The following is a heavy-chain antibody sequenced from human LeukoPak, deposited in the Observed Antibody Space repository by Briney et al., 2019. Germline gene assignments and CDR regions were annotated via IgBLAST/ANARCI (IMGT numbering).Heavy chain of an antibody. CDR2: ISGSGDST. D-gene: IGHD4/OR15-4a*01. CDR1: GFTFSNYA. Sequence: PGGSLRLSCAASGFTFSNYAMNWVRQAPGKGLEWVSVISGSGDSTYYADSVKGRFTISRDNSKNMVYLQMNSLGADDTAVYYCAKTAVVITFRFDDWGQGALVTVSS. CDR3: AKTAVVITFRFDD. V-gene: IGHV3-23*01. J-gene: IGHJ4*02.